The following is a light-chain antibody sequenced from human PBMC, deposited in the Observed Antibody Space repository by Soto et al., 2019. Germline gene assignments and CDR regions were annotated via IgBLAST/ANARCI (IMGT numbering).Light chain of an antibody. V-gene: IGKV3-11*01. CDR2: DAS. Sequence: EIVLTQSPATLSLSPGERATLSCRASQSVNSYLAWYQQKPGQAPRLLIYDASNRATGIPARFSGSGSGTDFTLTISSLEPEDFAVYFCQQGSDWPPLTFGGGTKVDIK. CDR3: QQGSDWPPLT. CDR1: QSVNSY. J-gene: IGKJ4*01.